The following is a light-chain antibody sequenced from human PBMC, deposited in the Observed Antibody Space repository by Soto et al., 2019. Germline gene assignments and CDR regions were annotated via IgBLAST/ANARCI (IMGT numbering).Light chain of an antibody. CDR3: QQRNVWPPIT. CDR1: QTISRW. J-gene: IGKJ5*01. CDR2: DST. V-gene: IGKV3-11*01. Sequence: TQTPYTLSASVGDEVTITSRASQTISRWLAWYQQKSGKPPRLVIYDSTLRANGVPDRFGGSRSGTEFTLTINSLEPEDFAVYYCQQRNVWPPITFGQGTRLEIK.